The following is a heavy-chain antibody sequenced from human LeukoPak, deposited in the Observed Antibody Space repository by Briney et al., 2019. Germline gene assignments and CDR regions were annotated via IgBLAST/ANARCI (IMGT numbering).Heavy chain of an antibody. Sequence: GGSLRLSCAASGFTFSSYEMNWVRQAPGKGLEWVSYISSSGSTIYYADSVKGRFTISRDNAKNSPYLQMNSLRAEDTAVYYCATLGWTAPDYWGQGTLVTVSS. D-gene: IGHD3/OR15-3a*01. V-gene: IGHV3-48*03. J-gene: IGHJ4*02. CDR2: ISSSGSTI. CDR1: GFTFSSYE. CDR3: ATLGWTAPDY.